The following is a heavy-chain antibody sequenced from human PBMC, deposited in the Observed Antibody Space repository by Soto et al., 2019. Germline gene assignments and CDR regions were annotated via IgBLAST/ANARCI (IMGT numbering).Heavy chain of an antibody. D-gene: IGHD1-1*01. CDR3: ARSLFLASTGIEPFDF. Sequence: GPVRLSCAASGFTFSSYAMSWVRQAPGKGLEWVSSISGGGNDAYYADSVKGRFTISRDNSRNTLYLQMSSLRADDTAVHYCARSLFLASTGIEPFDFWGRGTLVTVSS. CDR2: ISGGGNDA. J-gene: IGHJ4*02. V-gene: IGHV3-23*01. CDR1: GFTFSSYA.